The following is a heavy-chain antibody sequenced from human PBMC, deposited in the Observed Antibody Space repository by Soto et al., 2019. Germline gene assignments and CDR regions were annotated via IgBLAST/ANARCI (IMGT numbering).Heavy chain of an antibody. CDR3: AKDVVVGATTGLGDYYYYYGMDV. V-gene: IGHV3-30*18. J-gene: IGHJ6*02. D-gene: IGHD1-26*01. Sequence: QVQLVESGGGVVQPGRSLRLSCAASGFTFSSYGMHWVRQAPGKGLEWVAVISYDGSNKYYADSVKGRFTISRDNSKNTRDLQRNSLRAEDTAVYYCAKDVVVGATTGLGDYYYYYGMDVWGQGTTVTVSS. CDR1: GFTFSSYG. CDR2: ISYDGSNK.